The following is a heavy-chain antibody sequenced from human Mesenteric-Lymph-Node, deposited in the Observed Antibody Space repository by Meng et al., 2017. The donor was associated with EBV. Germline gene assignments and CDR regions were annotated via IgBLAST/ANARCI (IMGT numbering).Heavy chain of an antibody. D-gene: IGHD6-13*01. J-gene: IGHJ4*02. V-gene: IGHV4-34*02. CDR3: ARSTRGYSSSWFDY. Sequence: QLQPWGAGLLKPSETLSLTCAVYGGSFSGSFWSWIRQPPGKGLEWIGEINPSGGTNYSPSLKSRVTISLDTSKNQFSLKLSSVTAADTAVYYCARSTRGYSSSWFDYWSQGTLVTVSS. CDR2: INPSGGT. CDR1: GGSFSGSF.